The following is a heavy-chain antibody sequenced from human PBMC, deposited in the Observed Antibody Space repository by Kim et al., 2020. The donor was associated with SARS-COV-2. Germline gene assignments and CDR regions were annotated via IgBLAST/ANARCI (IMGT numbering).Heavy chain of an antibody. CDR2: GGPT. V-gene: IGHV3-15*01. Sequence: GGPTDYAAPVKGRFPISRDDSKNTVYLQMNSLKSDDTALYYCATGTSVGGWGQGTRVTVSS. J-gene: IGHJ4*02. D-gene: IGHD1-26*01. CDR3: ATGTSVGG.